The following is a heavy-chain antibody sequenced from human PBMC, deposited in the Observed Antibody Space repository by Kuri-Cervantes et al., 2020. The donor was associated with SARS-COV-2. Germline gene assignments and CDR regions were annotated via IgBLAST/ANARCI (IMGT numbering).Heavy chain of an antibody. CDR2: ISTYNGNT. CDR3: ERDRGLVGATPFVFDY. D-gene: IGHD2-15*01. CDR1: GYTFTSYG. V-gene: IGHV1-18*01. Sequence: ASAQVSSKASGYTFTSYGISWVRQAPGQGLEWMGWISTYNGNTNYAKKLQGRVTMTTDTSTSTAYMELRSMRSDDTAVYYCERDRGLVGATPFVFDYWGQGTLVTVSS. J-gene: IGHJ4*02.